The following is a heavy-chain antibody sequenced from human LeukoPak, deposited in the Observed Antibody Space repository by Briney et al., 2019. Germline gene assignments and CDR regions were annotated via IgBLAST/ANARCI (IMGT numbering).Heavy chain of an antibody. V-gene: IGHV1-69*02. D-gene: IGHD4-11*01. Sequence: SVKVSCKASGGTFSSYTISWVRQAPGQGLEWMGRIIPILGIANYAQKFQGRVTITADKSTSTAYMELSSLRSEDTAVYYCARSQNYDYSSLDYYYYGMDVWGQGTTVTVSS. CDR2: IIPILGIA. CDR1: GGTFSSYT. J-gene: IGHJ6*02. CDR3: ARSQNYDYSSLDYYYYGMDV.